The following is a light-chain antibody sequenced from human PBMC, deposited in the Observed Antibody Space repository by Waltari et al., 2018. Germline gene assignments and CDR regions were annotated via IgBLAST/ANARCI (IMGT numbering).Light chain of an antibody. CDR2: DVN. Sequence: QSALTQPASVSGSPGQSLTISCTGSSLDAGGYDFVPWYRQHPGKAPKVVIFDVNNRPSGVSDRVSGSKSGNTASLTISGLQAEDEGDYYCTSYTSRHTLVFGGGTKVTVL. CDR1: SLDAGGYDF. CDR3: TSYTSRHTLV. J-gene: IGLJ1*01. V-gene: IGLV2-14*01.